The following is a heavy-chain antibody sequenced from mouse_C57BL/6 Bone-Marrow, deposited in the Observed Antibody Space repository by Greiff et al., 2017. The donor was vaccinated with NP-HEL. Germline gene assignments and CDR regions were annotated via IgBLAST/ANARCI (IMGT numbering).Heavy chain of an antibody. Sequence: VQVVESGAELVKPGASVKISCKASGYAFSSYWMNWVKQRPGKGLEWIGQIYPGDGDTNYNGKFKGKATLTADKSSSTAYMQLSSLTSEDSAVYFCASILITTVYYFDYWGQGTTLTVSS. J-gene: IGHJ2*01. CDR1: GYAFSSYW. D-gene: IGHD1-1*01. CDR3: ASILITTVYYFDY. CDR2: IYPGDGDT. V-gene: IGHV1-80*01.